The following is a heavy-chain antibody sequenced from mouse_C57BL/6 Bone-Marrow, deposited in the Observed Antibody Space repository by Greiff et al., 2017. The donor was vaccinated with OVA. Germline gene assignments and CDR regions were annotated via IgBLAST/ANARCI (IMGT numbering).Heavy chain of an antibody. CDR1: GFSLSTSGMG. Sequence: QVTLKVCGPGILQSSQTLSLSCSFSGFSLSTSGMGVSWIRQPSGKGLEWLAHIYWDDDKRYNPSLKSRLTISKDTSRNQVFLKITSVDTADTATYYCARTVITTVVDYWGQGTTLTVSS. CDR2: IYWDDDK. J-gene: IGHJ2*01. CDR3: ARTVITTVVDY. D-gene: IGHD1-1*01. V-gene: IGHV8-12*01.